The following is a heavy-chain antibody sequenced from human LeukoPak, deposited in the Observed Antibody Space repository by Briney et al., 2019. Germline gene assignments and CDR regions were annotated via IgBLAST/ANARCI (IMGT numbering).Heavy chain of an antibody. CDR2: IYYSGST. J-gene: IGHJ4*02. Sequence: SETLSLTCTVSGGSMTNYYWSWIRQPPGKGLEWIGYIYYSGSTNYNPSLKGQVTMSVDTSKKQFSLKLSSVTAADTAVYYCARGRYFYDSSGYAYWGQGTLVSVSS. CDR3: ARGRYFYDSSGYAY. D-gene: IGHD3-22*01. CDR1: GGSMTNYY. V-gene: IGHV4-59*08.